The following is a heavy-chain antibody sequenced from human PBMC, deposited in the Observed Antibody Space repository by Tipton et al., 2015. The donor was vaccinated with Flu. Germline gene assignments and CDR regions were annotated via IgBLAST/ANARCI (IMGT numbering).Heavy chain of an antibody. CDR3: ARVSSSSSWSQDWYFDL. Sequence: TLSLTCTVSGGSISSYYWSWIRQPPGKGLEWIGYIYYSGSTNYNPSLKSRVTISVDTSKNQFSLKLSSVTAADTAVHYCARVSSSSSWSQDWYFDLWGRGTLVNVS. CDR1: GGSISSYY. D-gene: IGHD6-13*01. V-gene: IGHV4-59*01. CDR2: IYYSGST. J-gene: IGHJ2*01.